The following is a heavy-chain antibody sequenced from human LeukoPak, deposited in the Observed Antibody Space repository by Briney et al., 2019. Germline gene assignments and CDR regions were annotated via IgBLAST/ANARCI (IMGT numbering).Heavy chain of an antibody. D-gene: IGHD2-2*02. V-gene: IGHV1-2*02. CDR3: ARLPRRTDIVVVPAAIPTGDVMDV. CDR2: INPNSGCT. Sequence: ASVKVSCKASGYTFTGYYMHWVRQAPGQGLEWMGWINPNSGCTNYAQKFQGRVTMTRDTSISTAYMELSRLRSDDTAVYYCARLPRRTDIVVVPAAIPTGDVMDVWGQGTTVTVSS. J-gene: IGHJ6*02. CDR1: GYTFTGYY.